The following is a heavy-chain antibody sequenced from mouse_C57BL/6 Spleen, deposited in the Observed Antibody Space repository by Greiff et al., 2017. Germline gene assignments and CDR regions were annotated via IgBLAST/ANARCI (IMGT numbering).Heavy chain of an antibody. CDR2: IDPENGDT. V-gene: IGHV14-4*01. Sequence: VQLQQSGAELVRPGASVKLSCTASGFNIKDDYMHWVKQRPEQGLEWIGWIDPENGDTEYASKFQGKATITADPSSNTAYLQLSSLTSEDTAVYYCTTTTVVGGGYFDVWGTGTTVTVSS. D-gene: IGHD1-1*01. CDR1: GFNIKDDY. J-gene: IGHJ1*03. CDR3: TTTTVVGGGYFDV.